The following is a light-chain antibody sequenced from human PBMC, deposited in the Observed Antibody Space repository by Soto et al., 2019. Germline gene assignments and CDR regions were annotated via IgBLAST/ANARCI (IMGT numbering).Light chain of an antibody. CDR2: DSD. CDR3: GTWDSRLRANV. CDR1: RSNIGDHF. J-gene: IGLJ3*02. Sequence: QAVVTQPPSVSAAPGQKVTISCSGSRSNIGDHFVSWYQQLPETAPKLLIYDSDKRPSGIPDRFSGSKSDTSATLAITGLQTGDEADYYCGTWDSRLRANVFGGGTKLTVL. V-gene: IGLV1-51*01.